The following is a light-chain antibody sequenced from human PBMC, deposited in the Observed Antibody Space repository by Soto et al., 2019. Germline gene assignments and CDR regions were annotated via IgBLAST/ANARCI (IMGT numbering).Light chain of an antibody. J-gene: IGKJ1*01. CDR3: QQYDGWRT. CDR2: GAS. V-gene: IGKV3-15*01. Sequence: EIVMTQSPATLSVSPGESATLSCRASQSVSTNLAWYQQKPGQAPRLLIYGASTRATGIPARFSGSGSGTEFTLTISSLQSEDFAFYYCQQYDGWRTFGQGTKVEIK. CDR1: QSVSTN.